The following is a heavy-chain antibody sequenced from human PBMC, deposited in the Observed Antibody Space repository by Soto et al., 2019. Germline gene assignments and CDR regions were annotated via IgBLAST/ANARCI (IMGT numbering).Heavy chain of an antibody. CDR2: IIPFLGVT. V-gene: IGHV1-69*08. CDR1: GGTYSPYT. CDR3: ARDCESSVSTWSFGGF. D-gene: IGHD3-10*01. Sequence: QVQLVQSGAEVKKPGSSVKVSCKSSGGTYSPYTINWVRQAPGQGLEWMGRIIPFLGVTNYGLKFQARVTITVDKATNTDYMEMRGPRFEDTAVYYCARDCESSVSTWSFGGFWGRGTLVTVSS. J-gene: IGHJ4*02.